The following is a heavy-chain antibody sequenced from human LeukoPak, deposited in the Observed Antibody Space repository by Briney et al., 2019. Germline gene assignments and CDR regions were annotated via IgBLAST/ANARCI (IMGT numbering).Heavy chain of an antibody. Sequence: SQTLSLTCTVSGESISGFYWTWIRQPPGKGLEWIGYIYYSGSTNYNPSLKSRVTISVDTSKNQFSLKLSSVTAADTAVYYCARGVVIAPQTFDYWGQGTLVTVSS. J-gene: IGHJ4*02. CDR2: IYYSGST. CDR3: ARGVVIAPQTFDY. D-gene: IGHD2-21*01. CDR1: GESISGFY. V-gene: IGHV4-59*01.